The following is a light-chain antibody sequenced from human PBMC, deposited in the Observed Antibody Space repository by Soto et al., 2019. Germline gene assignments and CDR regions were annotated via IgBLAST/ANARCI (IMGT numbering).Light chain of an antibody. V-gene: IGKV1-39*01. J-gene: IGKJ5*01. Sequence: DIQMTQSPLSLSASVGDTVSISCRASQTIRSYLSWYQHKPGKAPKLLIHGASTLQGGVPSRFSGSGPGRDFTLIISDLQPEDSATYYCQQSYTIPITFGQGTRLEIK. CDR1: QTIRSY. CDR2: GAS. CDR3: QQSYTIPIT.